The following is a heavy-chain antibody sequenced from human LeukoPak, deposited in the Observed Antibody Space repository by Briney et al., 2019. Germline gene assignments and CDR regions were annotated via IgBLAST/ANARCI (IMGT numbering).Heavy chain of an antibody. CDR1: GGAVNGSIFY. Sequence: SETLSLTCSVSGGAVNGSIFYWAWLRQPPGKGLEWIGSIHYSSKTYDNPTLRSRVTMSVDTSKNHFSLRLTSVTAADTAVYYCARGMTPPARAFFELWGQGILVTVSS. V-gene: IGHV4-39*07. D-gene: IGHD2-2*01. J-gene: IGHJ4*02. CDR3: ARGMTPPARAFFEL. CDR2: IHYSSKT.